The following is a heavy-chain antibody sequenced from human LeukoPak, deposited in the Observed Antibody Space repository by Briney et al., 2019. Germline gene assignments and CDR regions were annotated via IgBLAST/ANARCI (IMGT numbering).Heavy chain of an antibody. Sequence: GRSLRLSCVASGFTFNRCGMHWVRQAPGKGLEWVAVIWYDRTNKYYADSVKGRFTISRDNSKNTLYLQMSSLRAEDTAVYYCARDRLTTVTTFHFDYWGQGTLVTVSS. CDR1: GFTFNRCG. V-gene: IGHV3-33*08. J-gene: IGHJ4*02. CDR2: IWYDRTNK. CDR3: ARDRLTTVTTFHFDY. D-gene: IGHD4-17*01.